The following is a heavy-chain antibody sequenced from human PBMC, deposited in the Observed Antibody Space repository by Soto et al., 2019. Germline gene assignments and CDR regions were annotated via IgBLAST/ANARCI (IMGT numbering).Heavy chain of an antibody. Sequence: GVLRLSCAASRFTFSNSDVNWVHQAPGKGLEWVSGVSWNGSRPHYADSVKGRFIISRDNSRNTLYLQTNSLRAEDTAVYYCVRRYYDFWSGYYAFDIWGQGTMVTVSS. J-gene: IGHJ3*02. CDR3: VRRYYDFWSGYYAFDI. D-gene: IGHD3-3*01. V-gene: IGHV3-35*01. CDR1: RFTFSNSD. CDR2: VSWNGSRP.